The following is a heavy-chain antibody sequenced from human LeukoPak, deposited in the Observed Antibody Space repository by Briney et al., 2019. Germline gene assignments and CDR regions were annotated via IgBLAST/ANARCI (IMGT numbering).Heavy chain of an antibody. CDR3: ERDGHGTSTWGWFDP. V-gene: IGHV1-46*01. CDR2: INPTGGGA. CDR1: ENTLSRYY. Sequence: ASVKVSCKASENTLSRYYMNWVRQAPGQGLEWMGIINPTGGGASYAQKFQGRVTMTIDTSTSTFYLELSSLTSQGTAVYYCERDGHGTSTWGWFDPWGQGTLVTVSS. D-gene: IGHD7-27*01. J-gene: IGHJ5*01.